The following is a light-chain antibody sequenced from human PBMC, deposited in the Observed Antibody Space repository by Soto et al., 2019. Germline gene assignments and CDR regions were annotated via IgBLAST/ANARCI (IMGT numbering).Light chain of an antibody. CDR3: ATWDDTRHGRL. J-gene: IGLJ3*02. CDR2: RND. Sequence: QSVLTQAPSASGTPGQRVSISCSGGSSNIGSNYVYWYQQFPGTAPKLLIYRNDQRPSGVPDRFSGSKSGTSASLAISGLRSEDEADYFCATWDDTRHGRLFGGGTKLTVL. V-gene: IGLV1-47*01. CDR1: SSNIGSNY.